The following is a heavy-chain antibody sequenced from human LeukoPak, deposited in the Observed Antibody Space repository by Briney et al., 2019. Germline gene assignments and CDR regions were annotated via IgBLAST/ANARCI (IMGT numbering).Heavy chain of an antibody. CDR1: GFTFSSYG. CDR3: ARGRGDPLGSFDY. CDR2: IWYDGSNK. V-gene: IGHV3-33*01. J-gene: IGHJ4*02. Sequence: SLILSXAASGFTFSSYGMHWVRQAPGKGLEWVAVIWYDGSNKYYADSVKGRFTISRDNSKNTLYLQMNSLRAEDTAVYYCARGRGDPLGSFDYWGQGTLVTVSS. D-gene: IGHD3-16*01.